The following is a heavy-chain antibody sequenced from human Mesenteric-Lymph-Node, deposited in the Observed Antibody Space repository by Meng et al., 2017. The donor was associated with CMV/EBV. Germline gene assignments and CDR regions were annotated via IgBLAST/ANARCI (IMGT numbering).Heavy chain of an antibody. Sequence: GESLKISCAASGFRFSNSALHWVRQAPGTWLEWVAVISYDGRNTHYADSVRGRFTISRDNSKNTVYLQMNSLRTEDTALYYCARDSGSWILNSFDPWGQGALVTVSS. CDR2: ISYDGRNT. CDR1: GFRFSNSA. D-gene: IGHD1-26*01. J-gene: IGHJ5*02. CDR3: ARDSGSWILNSFDP. V-gene: IGHV3-30-3*01.